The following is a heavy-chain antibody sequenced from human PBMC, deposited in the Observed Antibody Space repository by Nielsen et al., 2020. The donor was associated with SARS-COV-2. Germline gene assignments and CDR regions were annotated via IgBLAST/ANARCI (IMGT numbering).Heavy chain of an antibody. V-gene: IGHV3-30*04. CDR3: AREGDLLGGTDY. D-gene: IGHD1-26*01. CDR1: GFSFMTYN. CDR2: ILHYGGNV. Sequence: GESLKISCTASGFSFMTYNMHWVRQAPGKGLEWVAAILHYGGNVYHADSVKGRFTISRDNSRNTLYLQMNTLRPEDTAVYSCAREGDLLGGTDYWGQGTLVTVSS. J-gene: IGHJ4*02.